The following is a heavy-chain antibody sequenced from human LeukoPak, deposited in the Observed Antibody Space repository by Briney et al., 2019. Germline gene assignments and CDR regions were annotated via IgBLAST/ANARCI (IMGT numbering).Heavy chain of an antibody. D-gene: IGHD6-13*01. CDR2: IYYRGST. CDR1: GGSIRSYY. V-gene: IGHV4-59*01. Sequence: SETLSLTCTVSGGSIRSYYWSWIRQPPGKGLEWIAYIYYRGSTNYNPSLKSRVTISVDTSKNQFSLKLSSVTAADTAVYYCARVYYSNSYDYWYFDLWGRGTLVTVSS. J-gene: IGHJ2*01. CDR3: ARVYYSNSYDYWYFDL.